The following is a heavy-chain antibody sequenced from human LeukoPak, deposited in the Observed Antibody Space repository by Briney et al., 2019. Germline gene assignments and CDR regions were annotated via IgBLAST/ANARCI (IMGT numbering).Heavy chain of an antibody. J-gene: IGHJ4*02. V-gene: IGHV3-30*02. CDR3: AKDGDHYDFWSGCYFDY. D-gene: IGHD3-3*01. Sequence: GGSLRLSCAASGFTFSSYGMHWVRQAPGKGLEWVAVIWYDGSNKYYADSVKGRFTISRDNSKNTLYLQMNSLRAEDTAVYYCAKDGDHYDFWSGCYFDYWGQGTLVIVSS. CDR2: IWYDGSNK. CDR1: GFTFSSYG.